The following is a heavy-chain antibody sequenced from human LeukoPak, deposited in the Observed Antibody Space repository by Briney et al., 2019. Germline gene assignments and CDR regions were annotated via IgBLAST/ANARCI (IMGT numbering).Heavy chain of an antibody. CDR2: IRYDGSNK. CDR1: GFTFSSYG. CDR3: AKEPAYYDISGPGGLD. D-gene: IGHD3-22*01. J-gene: IGHJ4*02. Sequence: GGSLRLSCAASGFTFSSYGMHWVRQAPGKGLEWVAFIRYDGSNKYYADSVKGRFTISRDNSKNTLYLQMNSLRAEDTAVYYCAKEPAYYDISGPGGLDWGQGTLVTVSS. V-gene: IGHV3-30*02.